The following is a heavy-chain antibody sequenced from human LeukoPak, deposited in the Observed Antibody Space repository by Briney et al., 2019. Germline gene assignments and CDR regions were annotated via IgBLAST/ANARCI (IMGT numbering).Heavy chain of an antibody. J-gene: IGHJ3*02. Sequence: NPSETLSLTCAVLGGSFSDYSWTWIRQTPGKGLEWIGEINHRGGTNYNPSLKSRLTISVDTSKNQFSLNLTSVTAADTAVYYCARGRDAFDIWGQGTMVTVSS. CDR2: INHRGGT. CDR3: ARGRDAFDI. CDR1: GGSFSDYS. V-gene: IGHV4-34*01.